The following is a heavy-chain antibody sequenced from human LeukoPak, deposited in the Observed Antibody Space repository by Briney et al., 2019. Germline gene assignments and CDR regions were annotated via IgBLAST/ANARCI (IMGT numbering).Heavy chain of an antibody. CDR2: INHSGST. Sequence: KSSETLSLTCAVYGGSFSGYYRSWIRQPPGKGLEWIGEINHSGSTYYNPSLKSRVTISVDRSKNQFSLKLSSVTAADTAVYYCARGDAFDIWGQGTMVTVSS. J-gene: IGHJ3*02. CDR3: ARGDAFDI. CDR1: GGSFSGYY. V-gene: IGHV4-34*01.